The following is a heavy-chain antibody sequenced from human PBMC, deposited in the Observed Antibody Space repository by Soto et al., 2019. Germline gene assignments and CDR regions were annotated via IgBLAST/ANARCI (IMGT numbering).Heavy chain of an antibody. Sequence: SETLSLTCAVYGGSFSGYYWSWIRPPPGKGLEWIGEINHSGSTNYNPSLKSRVTISVDTSKNQFSLKLSSVTAADTAVYYCARGRSWNRIMTGYNDFDYWGQGTLVTVSS. V-gene: IGHV4-34*01. CDR2: INHSGST. J-gene: IGHJ4*02. CDR3: ARGRSWNRIMTGYNDFDY. CDR1: GGSFSGYY. D-gene: IGHD3-9*01.